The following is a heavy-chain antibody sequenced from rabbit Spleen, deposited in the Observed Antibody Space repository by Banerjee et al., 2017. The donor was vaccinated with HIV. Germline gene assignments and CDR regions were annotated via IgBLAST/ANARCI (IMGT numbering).Heavy chain of an antibody. CDR1: GFSFSGAYW. Sequence: QSLEESGGDLVKPGASLTLTCTASGFSFSGAYWICWVRQAPGKGLEWIACIVAGSGSTYYASWAKGRFTISKTSPTTVTLQMTSLTAADTATYFCARDNGSGDYIDVYFDLWGQGTLVTVS. CDR3: ARDNGSGDYIDVYFDL. CDR2: IVAGSGST. V-gene: IGHV1S40*01. D-gene: IGHD1-1*01. J-gene: IGHJ4*01.